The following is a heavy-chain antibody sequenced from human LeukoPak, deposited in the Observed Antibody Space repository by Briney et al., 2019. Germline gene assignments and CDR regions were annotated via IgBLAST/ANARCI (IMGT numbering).Heavy chain of an antibody. CDR3: ARGVVVVPAAMGLREEIPDY. CDR1: GFTFSSYS. J-gene: IGHJ4*02. Sequence: PGGSLRLSCAASGFTFSSYSMNWVRQAPGEGLEWVSSISSSSSYIYYADSVKGRFTISRDNAKNSLYLQMNSLRAEDTAVYYCARGVVVVPAAMGLREEIPDYWGQGTLVTVSS. D-gene: IGHD2-2*01. V-gene: IGHV3-21*01. CDR2: ISSSSSYI.